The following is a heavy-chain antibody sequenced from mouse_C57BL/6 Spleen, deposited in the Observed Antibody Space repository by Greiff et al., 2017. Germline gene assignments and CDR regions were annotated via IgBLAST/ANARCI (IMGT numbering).Heavy chain of an antibody. CDR2: IGRGGST. CDR1: GFSLTSYG. V-gene: IGHV2-5*01. Sequence: QVQLQQSGPGLVQPSQSLSITCTVSGFSLTSYGVHWVRQSPGKGLEWLGVIGRGGSTDYNAAFMSRLSITKDNSKSQVFFKMNRLQADDTAIYYCAKNDYYGSSYNAMDYWGQGTSVTVSS. D-gene: IGHD1-1*01. CDR3: AKNDYYGSSYNAMDY. J-gene: IGHJ4*01.